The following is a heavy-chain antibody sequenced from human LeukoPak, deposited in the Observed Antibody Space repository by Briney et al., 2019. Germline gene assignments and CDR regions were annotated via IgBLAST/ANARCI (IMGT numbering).Heavy chain of an antibody. Sequence: GGSLRLSCAVSGFTVSSGYMTWVRQAPGKGLEWVSLIYAGSSTYYADSVKGRFTISRDNSKNTLYLQMNSLRAEDTAVYYCARRNSGSYDYWGQGTLVTVSS. CDR2: IYAGSST. D-gene: IGHD1-26*01. CDR1: GFTVSSGY. CDR3: ARRNSGSYDY. J-gene: IGHJ4*02. V-gene: IGHV3-53*01.